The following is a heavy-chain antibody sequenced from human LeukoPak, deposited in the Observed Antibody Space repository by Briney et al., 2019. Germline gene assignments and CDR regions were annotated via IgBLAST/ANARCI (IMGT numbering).Heavy chain of an antibody. Sequence: PSETLSLTCAVYGGSFSGYYWSWIRQPPGKGLEWIGEINHSGSTNYNPSLKSRVTISVDTSKNQFSLKLSSVTAADTAVYYCASIYGSGGWGQGTLVTVSS. J-gene: IGHJ4*02. D-gene: IGHD3-10*01. CDR2: INHSGST. CDR3: ASIYGSGG. CDR1: GGSFSGYY. V-gene: IGHV4-34*01.